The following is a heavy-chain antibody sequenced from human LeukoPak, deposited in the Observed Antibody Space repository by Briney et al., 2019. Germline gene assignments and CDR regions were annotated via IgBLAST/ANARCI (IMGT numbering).Heavy chain of an antibody. CDR2: IYYSGST. CDR1: GGSISSYY. Sequence: SETLSLTCTDSGGSISSYYWSWIRQPPGKGLEWIGYIYYSGSTNYNPSLKSRVTISVDTSKNQFSLKLSSVTAADTAVYYCARGDSRGHYYYYMDVWGKGTTVTVSS. CDR3: ARGDSRGHYYYYMDV. J-gene: IGHJ6*03. V-gene: IGHV4-59*01. D-gene: IGHD6-19*01.